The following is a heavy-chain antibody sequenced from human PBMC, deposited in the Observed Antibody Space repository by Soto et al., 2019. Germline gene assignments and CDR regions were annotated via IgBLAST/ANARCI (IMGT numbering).Heavy chain of an antibody. D-gene: IGHD3-3*01. CDR3: ARDENYDLWSGYPPPSYGMDV. CDR1: GFTFSDYY. J-gene: IGHJ6*02. CDR2: ISSSSSYT. Sequence: PGGSLRLSCAASGFTFSDYYMSWIRQAPGKGLEWVSYISSSSSYTNYADSVKGRFTISRDNAKNSLYLQMNSLRAEDTAVYYCARDENYDLWSGYPPPSYGMDVWGQGATVTVSS. V-gene: IGHV3-11*06.